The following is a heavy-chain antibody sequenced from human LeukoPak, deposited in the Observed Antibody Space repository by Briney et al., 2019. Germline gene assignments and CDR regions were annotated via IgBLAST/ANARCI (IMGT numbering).Heavy chain of an antibody. CDR2: IYSGGST. Sequence: GGSLRLSCAASGFTVSSNYMSWVRQAPGKGLEWVSVIYSGGSTYYADSVKGRLTISRDNSKNTLYLQMNSLRAEDTAVYYCARVVIAAAGRGLDYWGQGILVTVSS. D-gene: IGHD6-13*01. CDR3: ARVVIAAAGRGLDY. J-gene: IGHJ4*02. V-gene: IGHV3-66*02. CDR1: GFTVSSNY.